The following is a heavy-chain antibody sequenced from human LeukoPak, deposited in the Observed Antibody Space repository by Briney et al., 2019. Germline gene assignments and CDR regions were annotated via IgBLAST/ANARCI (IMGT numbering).Heavy chain of an antibody. CDR3: ATMQWLEGVDWFDP. CDR1: GFIFSNYG. Sequence: PGGSLRLSCAASGFIFSNYGMHWVRQAQGKGLEWVAFIRYDESNKFYADSVKGRFTISRDNSKNILFLQMNSLRAEDTAVYYCATMQWLEGVDWFDPWGQGTLVTVSS. V-gene: IGHV3-30*02. D-gene: IGHD6-19*01. CDR2: IRYDESNK. J-gene: IGHJ5*02.